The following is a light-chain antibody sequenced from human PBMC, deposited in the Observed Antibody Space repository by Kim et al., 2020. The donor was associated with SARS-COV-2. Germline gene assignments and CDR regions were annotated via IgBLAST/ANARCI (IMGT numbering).Light chain of an antibody. CDR1: SSNIGSNY. V-gene: IGLV1-47*01. J-gene: IGLJ1*01. CDR2: RNN. CDR3: AAWDDSLSGSYV. Sequence: QRVTISCSGSSSNIGSNYLYWSQQLPGTAPNLLIYRNNQRPSGVPARFSGSKSGTSASLAINGLRSEDEADYYCAAWDDSLSGSYVFGTGTKVTVL.